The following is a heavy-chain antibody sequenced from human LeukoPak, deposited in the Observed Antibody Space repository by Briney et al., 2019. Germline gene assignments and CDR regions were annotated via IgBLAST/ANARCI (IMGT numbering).Heavy chain of an antibody. CDR3: AKSGYQLPPQPDYYGMDV. Sequence: GGSLRLSCAASGFTFSSYAMSWVRQAPGKGLEWVSAISGSGGSTYYADSVKGRFTISRDNSKNTLYLQMNSLRAENTAVYYCAKSGYQLPPQPDYYGMDVWGQGTTVTVSS. D-gene: IGHD2-2*01. V-gene: IGHV3-23*01. CDR2: ISGSGGST. CDR1: GFTFSSYA. J-gene: IGHJ6*02.